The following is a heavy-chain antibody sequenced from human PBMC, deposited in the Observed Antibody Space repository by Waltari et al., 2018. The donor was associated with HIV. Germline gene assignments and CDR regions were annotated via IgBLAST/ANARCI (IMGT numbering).Heavy chain of an antibody. D-gene: IGHD6-19*01. CDR1: TGYITQSYY. Sequence: QLQLQESGPALVKPSETLSLTCTVSTGYITQSYYWGWVRQFPGTGLEWIGSIYSNGVSHYAPSVMRRFALSVDMSKNQCSLTLAAVTAADTSRYFCVALRTVTGTIDKWGQGTLVTVS. CDR2: IYSNGVS. CDR3: VALRTVTGTIDK. J-gene: IGHJ4*02. V-gene: IGHV4-39*01.